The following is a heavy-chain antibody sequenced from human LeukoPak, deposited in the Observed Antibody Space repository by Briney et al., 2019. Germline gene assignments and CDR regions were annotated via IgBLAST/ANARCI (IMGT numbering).Heavy chain of an antibody. Sequence: ASVTVSCKASGYTFTSYYMHWVRQAPGQGLEWMGIINPSGGSTSYAQKFQGRVTMTRDTSTSTVYMELSSLRSEDTAVYYCARAGTTGYSSGWYRYDAFDIWGQGTMVTVSS. CDR3: ARAGTTGYSSGWYRYDAFDI. V-gene: IGHV1-46*01. D-gene: IGHD6-19*01. CDR1: GYTFTSYY. CDR2: INPSGGST. J-gene: IGHJ3*02.